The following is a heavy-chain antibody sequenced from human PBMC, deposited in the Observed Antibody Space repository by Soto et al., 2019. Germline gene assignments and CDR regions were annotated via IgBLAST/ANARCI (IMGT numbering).Heavy chain of an antibody. CDR2: IYYSGST. CDR1: GGSISSGDYY. Sequence: QVQLQESGPGLVKPSQTLSLTCTVSGGSISSGDYYWSWIRQPPGKGLEWIGYIYYSGSTYYNPSLKSRVTISVDTSKNQFSLKLSSVTAADTAVYYCARDITMVRGVYYYYGMDVWGQGTTVTVSS. J-gene: IGHJ6*02. D-gene: IGHD3-10*01. CDR3: ARDITMVRGVYYYYGMDV. V-gene: IGHV4-30-4*01.